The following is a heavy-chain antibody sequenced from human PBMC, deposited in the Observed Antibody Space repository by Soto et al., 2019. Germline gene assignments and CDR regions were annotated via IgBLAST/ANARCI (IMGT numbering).Heavy chain of an antibody. J-gene: IGHJ4*02. V-gene: IGHV1-69*01. CDR3: ERQYSSRGAFDY. CDR2: IIPIFGTA. Sequence: QVQLVQSGAELKKPGSSVKVSCKASGGTFSSYAISWVRQAPGQGLEWMGGIIPIFGTANYAQKFQGRVTITADESTSTAYMELSSLRSEDTSVYYCERQYSSRGAFDYWGQGTLVTVSS. CDR1: GGTFSSYA. D-gene: IGHD6-13*01.